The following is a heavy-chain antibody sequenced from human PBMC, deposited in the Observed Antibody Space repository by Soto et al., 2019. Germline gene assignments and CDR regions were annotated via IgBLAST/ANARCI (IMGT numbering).Heavy chain of an antibody. J-gene: IGHJ4*02. CDR3: AREGGSGWFLGPNS. CDR1: RGTFSRYP. D-gene: IGHD6-19*01. Sequence: SVKVSCKASRGTFSRYPISWVRQAPGQGIEWMGGIIPICGTANYAQKFQGRVTITADESTSTAYMELRSLRSEDKAVYYCAREGGSGWFLGPNSWGQGTLVTVSS. V-gene: IGHV1-69*13. CDR2: IIPICGTA.